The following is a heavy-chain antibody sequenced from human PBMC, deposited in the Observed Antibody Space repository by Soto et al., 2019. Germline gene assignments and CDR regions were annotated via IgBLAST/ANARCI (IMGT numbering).Heavy chain of an antibody. CDR3: AKPHYYYYGMDV. CDR1: GFTFDDYT. V-gene: IGHV3-43*01. Sequence: GGSLRLSCAASGFTFDDYTMHWVRQAPGKGLEWVSLISWDGGSTYYADSVKGRFTISRDNSKNSLYLQMNSLRTEDTALYYCAKPHYYYYGMDVWGQGTTVTVSS. J-gene: IGHJ6*02. CDR2: ISWDGGST.